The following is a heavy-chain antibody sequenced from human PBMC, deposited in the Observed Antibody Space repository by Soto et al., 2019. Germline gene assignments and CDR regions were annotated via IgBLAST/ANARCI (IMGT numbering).Heavy chain of an antibody. CDR3: AKDPRPHYYDSSGYPDY. V-gene: IGHV3-30*18. CDR2: ISYDGSNK. J-gene: IGHJ4*02. CDR1: GVTFSSYG. Sequence: GGSLRLSCAASGVTFSSYGMHWVRQAPGKGLEWVAVISYDGSNKYYADSVKGRFTISRDNSKNTLYLQMNSLRAEDTAVYYCAKDPRPHYYDSSGYPDYWGQGTLVTVSS. D-gene: IGHD3-22*01.